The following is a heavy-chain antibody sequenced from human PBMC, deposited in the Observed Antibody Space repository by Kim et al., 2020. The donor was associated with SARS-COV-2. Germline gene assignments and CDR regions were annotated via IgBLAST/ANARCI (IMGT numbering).Heavy chain of an antibody. J-gene: IGHJ3*01. V-gene: IGHV3-33*03. D-gene: IGHD6-6*01. CDR3: ARALEYSTSDAFDV. CDR2: IWFGEKSE. CDR1: GFIFSSFG. Sequence: GGSLRLSCAASGFIFSSFGMHWVRQAPGKGLEWVAVIWFGEKSEYYADSVKGRFTISRDNSKNMVYLQMNSLRAEDTAVYYCARALEYSTSDAFDVWCQGTMVTVSS.